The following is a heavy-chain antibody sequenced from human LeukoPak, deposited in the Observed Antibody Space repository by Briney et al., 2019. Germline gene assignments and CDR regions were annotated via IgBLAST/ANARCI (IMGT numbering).Heavy chain of an antibody. D-gene: IGHD3-22*01. CDR1: GGYISSYY. CDR2: IHYSGST. CDR3: ARVRDRSSYFYDLDY. V-gene: IGHV4-59*07. J-gene: IGHJ4*02. Sequence: PSDTLSLTCTVSGGYISSYYWSCIRQPPGKALEWIGCIHYSGSTNYNPSLKSRVTISVDTSKNQFSLKLSSVTAAGTAVYYCARVRDRSSYFYDLDYWGQGTLVTVSS.